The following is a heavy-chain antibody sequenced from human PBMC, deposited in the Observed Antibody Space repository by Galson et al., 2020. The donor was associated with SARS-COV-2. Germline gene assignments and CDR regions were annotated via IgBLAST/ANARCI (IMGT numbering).Heavy chain of an antibody. V-gene: IGHV5-51*01. D-gene: IGHD3-22*01. CDR2: IYPGDSDT. Sequence: GESLKISCKGSGYSFTSYWIGWVRQMPGKGLEWMGIIYPGDSDTRYSPSFQGQVTISADKSISTAYLQWSSLKASDTAMYYCARPNYYYDSSGYTNWFDPWGQGTLVTVSS. J-gene: IGHJ5*02. CDR1: GYSFTSYW. CDR3: ARPNYYYDSSGYTNWFDP.